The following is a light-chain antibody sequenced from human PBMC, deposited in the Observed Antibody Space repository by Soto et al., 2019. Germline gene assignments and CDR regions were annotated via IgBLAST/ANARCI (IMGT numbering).Light chain of an antibody. CDR2: AAS. Sequence: DIQMTQSPSSVSASVGDRVTITCRASQGISSWLAWYQQKPGKAPKLLIYAASSLQSGVPSRLSGTDFTLTISSLQPEDFATYYCQQANSFPLTFGGGTKVEIK. J-gene: IGKJ4*01. CDR3: QQANSFPLT. CDR1: QGISSW. V-gene: IGKV1-12*01.